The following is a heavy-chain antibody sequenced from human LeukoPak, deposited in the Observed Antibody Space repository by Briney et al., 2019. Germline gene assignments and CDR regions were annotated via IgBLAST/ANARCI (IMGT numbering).Heavy chain of an antibody. Sequence: GASVKVSCKASGGTFSSYAISWVRQAPGQGLEWMGGIIPIFGTANYAQKFQGRVTITADESTSTANMELSSLRSEDTAVYYCARTNYYDSSGYSTFDYWGQGTLVTVSS. CDR3: ARTNYYDSSGYSTFDY. J-gene: IGHJ4*02. CDR1: GGTFSSYA. CDR2: IIPIFGTA. D-gene: IGHD3-22*01. V-gene: IGHV1-69*13.